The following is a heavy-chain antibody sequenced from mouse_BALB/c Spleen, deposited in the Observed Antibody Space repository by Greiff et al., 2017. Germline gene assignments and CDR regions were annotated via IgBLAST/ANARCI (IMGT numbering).Heavy chain of an antibody. CDR2: IYPGDGDT. Sequence: QVQLQQSGAELARPGASVKLSCKASGYTFTSYWMQWVKQRPGQGLEWIGAIYPGDGDTRYTQKFKGKATLTADKSSSTAYMQLSSLASEDSAVYYCARRDEGYYAMDYWGQGTSVTVSS. CDR3: ARRDEGYYAMDY. J-gene: IGHJ4*01. D-gene: IGHD3-3*01. CDR1: GYTFTSYW. V-gene: IGHV1-87*01.